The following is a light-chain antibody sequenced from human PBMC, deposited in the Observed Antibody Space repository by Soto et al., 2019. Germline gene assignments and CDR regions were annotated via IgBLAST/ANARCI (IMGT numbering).Light chain of an antibody. V-gene: IGKV1-5*03. J-gene: IGKJ1*01. CDR1: QTISSW. CDR2: KAS. CDR3: QQYKPYLPLT. Sequence: DIQMTQFPSTLSASVGDRVTITCRASQTISSWLAWYQHKPGKPPRVLIYKASSLENGVPSRFSGSGSGTELTLTISSLQADDLATYFCQQYKPYLPLTFGQETKVDIK.